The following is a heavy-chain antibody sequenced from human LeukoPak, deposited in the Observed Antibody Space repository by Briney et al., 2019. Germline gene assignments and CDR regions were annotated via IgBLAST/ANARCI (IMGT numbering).Heavy chain of an antibody. CDR2: ISSSRSYI. J-gene: IGHJ4*02. V-gene: IGHV3-21*01. CDR1: GFTFSSYS. D-gene: IGHD3-22*01. CDR3: AREHSGGGNYYDSSGYYRSFDY. Sequence: GGSLRLSCAPSGFTFSSYSMNWVRQAPGKGLEWVLYISSSRSYIYYADSVKGRFTISRDNAKNSLYLQMSSLRVEDTAVYYCAREHSGGGNYYDSSGYYRSFDYWGQGTPVTVSS.